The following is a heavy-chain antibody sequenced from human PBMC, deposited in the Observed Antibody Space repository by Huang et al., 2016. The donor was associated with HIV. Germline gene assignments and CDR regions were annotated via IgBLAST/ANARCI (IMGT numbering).Heavy chain of an antibody. J-gene: IGHJ5*02. Sequence: QLQLQESGPGLVKPSETLSLTCSVPGQPPGKGLAWIASITYSATTYYNPSLMNRVTISVDTSKGQFSLKVRSVTAADTAVYYCVRHGMTVGATYLTWGQGTLVTVSS. D-gene: IGHD1-26*01. CDR3: VRHGMTVGATYLT. CDR2: ITYSATT. CDR1: G. V-gene: IGHV4-39*01.